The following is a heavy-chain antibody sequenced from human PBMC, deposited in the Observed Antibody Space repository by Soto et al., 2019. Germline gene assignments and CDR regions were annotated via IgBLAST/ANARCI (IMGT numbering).Heavy chain of an antibody. Sequence: QVQLQQWGAGLLKPSETLSLTCAVFGGYFSGFFWTWNRQPPGKGLEWIGEVNHSGKTNYNQSLLSRVTISPDTSEKQFYLRLASVTAADTAVYYCGRGQWRRRGEYWGQGTLVTVSS. D-gene: IGHD6-19*01. CDR3: GRGQWRRRGEY. CDR1: GGYFSGFF. V-gene: IGHV4-34*01. CDR2: VNHSGKT. J-gene: IGHJ4*02.